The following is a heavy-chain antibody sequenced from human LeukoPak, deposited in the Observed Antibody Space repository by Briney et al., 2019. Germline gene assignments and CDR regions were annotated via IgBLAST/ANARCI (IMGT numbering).Heavy chain of an antibody. D-gene: IGHD6-13*01. CDR1: GGTSSSYA. CDR3: ARGGYSSSLGWFDP. J-gene: IGHJ5*02. V-gene: IGHV1-69*01. CDR2: IIPIFGTA. Sequence: GASVKVSCKASGGTSSSYAISWVRQAPGQGLEWMGGIIPIFGTANYAQKFQGRVTITADESTSTAYMELSSLRSEDTAVYYCARGGYSSSLGWFDPWGQGTLVTVSS.